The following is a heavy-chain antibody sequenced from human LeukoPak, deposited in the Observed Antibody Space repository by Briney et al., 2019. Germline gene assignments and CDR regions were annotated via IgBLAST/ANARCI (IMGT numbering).Heavy chain of an antibody. CDR2: ISGSGGTT. D-gene: IGHD6-19*01. CDR3: AKRALYSSGPKYFDY. CDR1: GFTFSSYS. Sequence: PGGSLRLSCAASGFTFSSYSTSWVRQAPGTGLEWVSAISGSGGTTYYADSVKGRFTISRDNSKNTLYLQMNSLRAEDTALYYCAKRALYSSGPKYFDYWGQGTLVTVSS. V-gene: IGHV3-23*01. J-gene: IGHJ4*02.